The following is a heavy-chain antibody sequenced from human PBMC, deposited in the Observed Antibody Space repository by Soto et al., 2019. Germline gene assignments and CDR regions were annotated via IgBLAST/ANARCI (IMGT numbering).Heavy chain of an antibody. CDR2: SRNQANGYST. J-gene: IGHJ4*02. CDR3: VSDPYFSDSSSYTRCFDF. V-gene: IGHV3-72*01. CDR1: GFTLSDHY. Sequence: EVQLVESGGGLVQPGGSLRLSCSVSGFTLSDHYIDWVRQAPGKGLEWVGRSRNQANGYSTIYAASVKGRFTTSRDDSKNLVYLEMESLRTEDTAVYYCVSDPYFSDSSSYTRCFDFWGQGALVTVSS. D-gene: IGHD3-22*01.